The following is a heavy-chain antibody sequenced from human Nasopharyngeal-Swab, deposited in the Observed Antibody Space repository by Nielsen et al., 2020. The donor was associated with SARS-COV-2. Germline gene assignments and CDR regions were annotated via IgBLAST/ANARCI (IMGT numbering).Heavy chain of an antibody. J-gene: IGHJ4*02. CDR3: ASIAAAGAPGY. D-gene: IGHD6-13*01. Sequence: WIRQPPGKGLEWIGSIYYSGSTYYNPSLKSRVTISVDMSKNQFSLKLSSVTAADTAVYYCASIAAAGAPGYWGQGTLVTVSS. V-gene: IGHV4-39*01. CDR2: IYYSGST.